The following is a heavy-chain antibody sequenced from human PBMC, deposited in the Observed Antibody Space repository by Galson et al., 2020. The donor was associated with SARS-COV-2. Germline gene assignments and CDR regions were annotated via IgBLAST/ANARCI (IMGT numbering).Heavy chain of an antibody. D-gene: IGHD2-2*01. CDR3: ARGSEQYCSSTSCYGSYYYYYMDV. CDR2: ISSSGSTI. Sequence: NSGGSLRLSCAASGFTFSDYYMSWIRQAPGKGLEWVSYISSSGSTIYYADSVKGRFTISRDNAKNSLYLQMNSLRAEDTAVYYCARGSEQYCSSTSCYGSYYYYYMDVWGKGTTVTVSS. CDR1: GFTFSDYY. J-gene: IGHJ6*03. V-gene: IGHV3-11*01.